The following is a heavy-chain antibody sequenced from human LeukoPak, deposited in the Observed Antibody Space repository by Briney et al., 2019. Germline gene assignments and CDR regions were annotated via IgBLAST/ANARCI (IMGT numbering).Heavy chain of an antibody. J-gene: IGHJ3*01. CDR3: ARSNPNRNALDL. V-gene: IGHV3-7*01. CDR1: GFTLNSYL. Sequence: GGSLRLSCAASGFTLNSYLMSWVRQAPGRGLEWVANIRKDGSEENYLDSVKGRFTVSRDNAKNSLYLQMNSLRGEDTAVYYCARSNPNRNALDLWGQGTMVTISS. CDR2: IRKDGSEE. D-gene: IGHD1-14*01.